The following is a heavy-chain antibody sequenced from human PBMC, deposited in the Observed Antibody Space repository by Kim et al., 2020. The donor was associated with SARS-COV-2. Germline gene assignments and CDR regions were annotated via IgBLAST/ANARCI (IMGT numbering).Heavy chain of an antibody. Sequence: GGSLRLSCADSGVTFSGSTIHWVRQAPGKGLEWVGRIRSKTNTYATAYAAPVEGRFTIFRDDSKNMAYLQMDSLKIEDTAVYYCTRHETNNTVSYWGQGTLVTVSS. D-gene: IGHD1-20*01. CDR1: GVTFSGST. CDR2: IRSKTNTYAT. V-gene: IGHV3-73*01. J-gene: IGHJ4*02. CDR3: TRHETNNTVSY.